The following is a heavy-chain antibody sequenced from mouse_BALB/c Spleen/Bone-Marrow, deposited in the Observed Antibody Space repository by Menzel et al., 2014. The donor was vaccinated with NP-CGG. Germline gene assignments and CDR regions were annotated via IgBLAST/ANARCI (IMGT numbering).Heavy chain of an antibody. CDR1: GFNIKDTY. CDR3: ASYRNAWYFDV. D-gene: IGHD2-14*01. J-gene: IGHJ1*01. Sequence: EVKLMESGAELVKPGASVKLSCTASGFNIKDTYMHWVKQRPEQGLEWIGRIDPANGNTKYDPKFQGKATITADTSSNTAYLQLSSLTSEDTAVYYCASYRNAWYFDVWGAGTTVTVSS. V-gene: IGHV14-3*02. CDR2: IDPANGNT.